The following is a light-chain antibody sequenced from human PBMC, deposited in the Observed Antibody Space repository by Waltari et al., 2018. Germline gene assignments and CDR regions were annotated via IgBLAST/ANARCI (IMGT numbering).Light chain of an antibody. Sequence: EVVLTQSPGTLSLSPGEIATLSCRAGQSVSKYLAWYQQRPGQAPRLLIYAASTRATGVADRFSGSGFGTDFSLTISRLEPEDFAVYFCQNHERLPATFGQGTKVEIK. CDR1: QSVSKY. J-gene: IGKJ1*01. CDR3: QNHERLPAT. CDR2: AAS. V-gene: IGKV3-20*01.